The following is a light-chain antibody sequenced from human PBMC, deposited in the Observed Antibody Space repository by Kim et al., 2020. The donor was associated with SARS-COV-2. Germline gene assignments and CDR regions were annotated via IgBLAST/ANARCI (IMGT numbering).Light chain of an antibody. CDR1: SKYVGYEG. CDR3: SAWDSSLSAWV. V-gene: IGLV10-54*01. CDR2: RNN. Sequence: RQTATLTCTGNSKYVGYEGVAWLQQHQGHPPKLLSCRNNNRPSGISERFSASRSGNTAPLTITGLQPEEEADYYCSAWDSSLSAWVFGGETKL. J-gene: IGLJ3*02.